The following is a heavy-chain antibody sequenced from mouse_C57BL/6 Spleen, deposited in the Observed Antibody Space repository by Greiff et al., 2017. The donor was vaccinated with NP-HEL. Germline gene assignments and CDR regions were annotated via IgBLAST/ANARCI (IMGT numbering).Heavy chain of an antibody. CDR1: GYTFTSYW. CDR3: ARSRWLLRGAMDY. CDR2: IDPSDSYT. Sequence: QVQLQQPGAELVMPGASVKLSCKASGYTFTSYWMHWVKQRPGQGLEWIGEIDPSDSYTNYNQKFKGKSTLTVDKSSSTAYMQLSSLTSEDSAVYYCARSRWLLRGAMDYWGQGTSVTVSS. V-gene: IGHV1-69*01. D-gene: IGHD2-3*01. J-gene: IGHJ4*01.